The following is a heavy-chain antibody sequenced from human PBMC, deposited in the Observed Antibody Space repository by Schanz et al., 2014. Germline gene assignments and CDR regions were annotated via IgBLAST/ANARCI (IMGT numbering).Heavy chain of an antibody. Sequence: QVQLQESGPGLVKPSQTLSLTCTVSGGSISSGGYYWSWIRQPPGKGLEWIGHRDSSGSTKYNPSLKSRVTISIDTSKNQISLRLRSVTEADTGVYYCARVGQGAVATGSNTFYYYVMDVWGQGTTVTVSS. J-gene: IGHJ6*02. CDR3: ARVGQGAVATGSNTFYYYVMDV. CDR2: RDSSGST. D-gene: IGHD6-13*01. V-gene: IGHV4-61*08. CDR1: GGSISSGGYY.